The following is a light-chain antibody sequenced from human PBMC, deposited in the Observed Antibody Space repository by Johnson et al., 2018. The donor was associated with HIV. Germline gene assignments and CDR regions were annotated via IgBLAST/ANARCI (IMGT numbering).Light chain of an antibody. Sequence: VLTQPPSVSAAPGQKVTISCSGSSSNIGDNYVSWYQHLPGTAPKLLIYDNNKRPSGIPDRFSGSKSGTSATLGITGLQTGDEADYYCGTWDSSLSASYVFGAGTKVTVL. V-gene: IGLV1-51*01. CDR2: DNN. CDR3: GTWDSSLSASYV. CDR1: SSNIGDNY. J-gene: IGLJ1*01.